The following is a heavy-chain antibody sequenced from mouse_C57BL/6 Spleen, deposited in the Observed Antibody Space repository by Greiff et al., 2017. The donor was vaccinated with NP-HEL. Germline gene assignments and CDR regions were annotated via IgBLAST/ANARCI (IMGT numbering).Heavy chain of an antibody. D-gene: IGHD2-10*01. V-gene: IGHV1-64*01. Sequence: QVQLQQPGAELVKPGASVKLSCKASGYTFTSYWMHWVKQRPGQGLEWIGMIHPNSGSTNYNEKFKSKATLTVDKSSSTAYMQLSSLTSEDSAVYYCARIVLLFYAMDYWGQGTSVTVSS. CDR2: IHPNSGST. CDR3: ARIVLLFYAMDY. J-gene: IGHJ4*01. CDR1: GYTFTSYW.